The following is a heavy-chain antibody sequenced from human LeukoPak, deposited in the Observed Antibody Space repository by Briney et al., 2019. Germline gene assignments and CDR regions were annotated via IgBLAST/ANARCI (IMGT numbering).Heavy chain of an antibody. D-gene: IGHD3-16*02. CDR3: ARGLGELSLYGDPAS. CDR1: GGSISSYY. Sequence: PSETLSLTCTVYGGSISSYYWRWIRQPPGEGLEWIGYIYYSGSTNYNPSLKSRVTISVDTSKNQFSLKLSSVTAADTAVYYCARGLGELSLYGDPASWGQGTLVTVSS. J-gene: IGHJ4*02. V-gene: IGHV4-59*01. CDR2: IYYSGST.